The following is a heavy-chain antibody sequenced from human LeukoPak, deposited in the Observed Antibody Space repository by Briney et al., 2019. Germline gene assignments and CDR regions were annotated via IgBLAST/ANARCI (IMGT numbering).Heavy chain of an antibody. CDR3: VTYFVNGGGRGH. CDR2: HNQNP. CDR1: GASVSSGDYH. V-gene: IGHV4-61*08. D-gene: IGHD3-9*01. J-gene: IGHJ4*02. Sequence: RASETLSLTCTVSGASVSSGDYHWSWVRQAPGKGLEWIGHNQNPSYNPSLKSRVVILIHTSRNQFSLTLNTVTAADTATYFCVTYFVNGGGRGHWGPGALVTVSS.